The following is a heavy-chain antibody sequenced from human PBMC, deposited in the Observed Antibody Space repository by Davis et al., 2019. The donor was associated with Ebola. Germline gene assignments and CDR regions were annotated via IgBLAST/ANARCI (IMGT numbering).Heavy chain of an antibody. CDR2: ISSSSSTI. Sequence: GESLKISCAASGFTFSSYSMNWVRQAPGKGLEWVSYISSSSSTIYYADSVKGRFTISRDNAKNSLYLQMNSLRAEDTAVYYCARISIAFDIWGQGTMVTVSS. CDR3: ARISIAFDI. V-gene: IGHV3-48*04. CDR1: GFTFSSYS. J-gene: IGHJ3*02.